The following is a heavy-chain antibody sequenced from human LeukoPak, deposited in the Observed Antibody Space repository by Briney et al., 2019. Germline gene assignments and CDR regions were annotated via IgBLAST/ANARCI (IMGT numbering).Heavy chain of an antibody. CDR1: GFTQNA. CDR3: AKDLSVVPAASAGGGAMDV. D-gene: IGHD2-2*01. J-gene: IGHJ6*03. V-gene: IGHV3-23*01. Sequence: SGGSLRLSCEASGFTQNAMGWVRQAPGKGLEWVASISRSGGNSHYADSVKGRFTISRDNSKNTMYLQMNSLRAEDTAVYYCAKDLSVVPAASAGGGAMDVWGKGTTVTISS. CDR2: ISRSGGNS.